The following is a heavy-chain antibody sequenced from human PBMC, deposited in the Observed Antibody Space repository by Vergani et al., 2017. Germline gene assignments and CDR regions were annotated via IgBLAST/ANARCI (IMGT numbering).Heavy chain of an antibody. CDR2: IIPIFGTA. J-gene: IGHJ4*02. CDR3: ARGEREVAAAGTTIFDY. Sequence: QVQLVQSGAEVKKPGSSVKVSCKASGGTFSSYAISWVRQAPGQGLEWMGGIIPIFGTANYAQKFQGRVTITADESTSTAYMELSSLSSEDTAVYYCARGEREVAAAGTTIFDYWGQGTLVTVSS. V-gene: IGHV1-69*01. CDR1: GGTFSSYA. D-gene: IGHD6-13*01.